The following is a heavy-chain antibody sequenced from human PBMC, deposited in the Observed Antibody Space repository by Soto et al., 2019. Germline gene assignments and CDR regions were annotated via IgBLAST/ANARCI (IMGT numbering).Heavy chain of an antibody. V-gene: IGHV1-2*04. D-gene: IGHD2-2*01. J-gene: IGHJ6*02. CDR1: GYTFTGYY. CDR2: INPNSGGT. CDR3: AMGRRRGTSPYYYYGMDV. Sequence: GASVKVSCAASGYTFTGYYMHWVRQAPGQGLEWMGWINPNSGGTNYAQKFQGWVTMTRDTSISTAYMELSRLRSDDTAVYYCAMGRRRGTSPYYYYGMDVWGQGTTVTVSS.